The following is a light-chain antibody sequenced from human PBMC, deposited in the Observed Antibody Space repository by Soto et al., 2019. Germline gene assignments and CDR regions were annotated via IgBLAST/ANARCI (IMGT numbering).Light chain of an antibody. CDR3: QQYGSSPPWT. V-gene: IGKV3-20*01. CDR1: ESVSSSY. CDR2: GAS. Sequence: ENVLTQSPGTLSLSPGERATLSCRASESVSSSYLAWYQQKPGQAPRLLIFGASSRATGTPDRFSGSGSGTDFTLTISRLEPEDFAVYYCQQYGSSPPWTFGQGTEVEIK. J-gene: IGKJ1*01.